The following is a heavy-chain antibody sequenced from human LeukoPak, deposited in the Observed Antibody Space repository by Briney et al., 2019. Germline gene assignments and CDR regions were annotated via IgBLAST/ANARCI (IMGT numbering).Heavy chain of an antibody. V-gene: IGHV1-46*01. Sequence: GASVKVSCKASGYTFTSYYMHWVRQAPGQGLEWMGIINPSGGSTSYAQKFQGRVTITTDESTSTAYMELSSLRSEDTAVYYCAAEVDSSGYYYFDYWGQGTLVTVSS. CDR2: INPSGGST. CDR1: GYTFTSYY. D-gene: IGHD3-22*01. J-gene: IGHJ4*02. CDR3: AAEVDSSGYYYFDY.